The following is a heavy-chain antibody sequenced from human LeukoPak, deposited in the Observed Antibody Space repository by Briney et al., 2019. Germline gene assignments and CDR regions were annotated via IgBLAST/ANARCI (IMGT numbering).Heavy chain of an antibody. CDR2: ISSSSSYI. CDR3: ARGQDPDYFDY. CDR1: GFTFSSYS. J-gene: IGHJ4*02. Sequence: GGSLRLSCAASGFTFSSYSMNWVRQAPGKGLEWVSSISSSSSYIYYADSVKGRFTISRDNAKHSLYLQMNSLRAEDTAVYYCARGQDPDYFDYWGQGTLVTVSS. V-gene: IGHV3-21*03.